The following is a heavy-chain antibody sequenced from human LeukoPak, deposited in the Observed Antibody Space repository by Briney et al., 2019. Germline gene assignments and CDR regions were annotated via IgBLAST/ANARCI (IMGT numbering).Heavy chain of an antibody. CDR1: GYTFTGYY. Sequence: GASVRVSCKASGYTFTGYYMHWVRQAPGQGLEWMGWINPNSGGTNYAQKFQGRVTMTRDTSISTAYMELSRLRSDDTAVYFCARGDGYNVKVDYWGQGTLVTVSS. CDR3: ARGDGYNVKVDY. CDR2: INPNSGGT. V-gene: IGHV1-2*02. J-gene: IGHJ4*02. D-gene: IGHD5-24*01.